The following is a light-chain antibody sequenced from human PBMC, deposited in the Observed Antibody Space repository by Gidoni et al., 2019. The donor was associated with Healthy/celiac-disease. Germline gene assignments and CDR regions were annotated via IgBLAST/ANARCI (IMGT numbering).Light chain of an antibody. CDR1: QRLLHSNGYNY. CDR2: LGS. Sequence: IVLTQSPLSLPVTPGEPASISCRSRQRLLHSNGYNYLDWYLQKPGQSPQLLIYLGSNRASGVPDRFSGSGSGTDFTLKISRVEAEDVGVYYCMQALQTPYTCGQGTKLEIK. V-gene: IGKV2-28*01. CDR3: MQALQTPYT. J-gene: IGKJ2*01.